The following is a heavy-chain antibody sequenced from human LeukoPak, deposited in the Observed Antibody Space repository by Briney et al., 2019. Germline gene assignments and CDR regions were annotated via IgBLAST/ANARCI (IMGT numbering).Heavy chain of an antibody. V-gene: IGHV3-11*01. CDR1: GFTFSDYY. J-gene: IGHJ4*02. CDR2: ISSSGSTI. CDR3: AKDRERGYSYASVFDY. Sequence: PGGSLRLSCAASGFTFSDYYMSWIRQAPGKGLEWVSYISSSGSTIYYADSVKGRFTISRDNSKNTLYLQMNSLRAEDTAVYYCAKDRERGYSYASVFDYWGQGTLVTVSS. D-gene: IGHD5-18*01.